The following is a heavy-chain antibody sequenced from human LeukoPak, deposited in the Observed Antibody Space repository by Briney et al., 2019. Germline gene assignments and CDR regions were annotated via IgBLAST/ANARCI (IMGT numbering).Heavy chain of an antibody. CDR2: IRYDGGNK. Sequence: GGSLRLSCAASGFTFSSYGMHWVRQAPGKGLEWVAYIRYDGGNKYYADSVKGRFTISRDNSKNTLYLQMNSLRAEDTAVYYCAKITAAGDYYYYYYMDVWGKGTTVTVSS. CDR3: AKITAAGDYYYYYYMDV. V-gene: IGHV3-30*02. CDR1: GFTFSSYG. D-gene: IGHD6-13*01. J-gene: IGHJ6*03.